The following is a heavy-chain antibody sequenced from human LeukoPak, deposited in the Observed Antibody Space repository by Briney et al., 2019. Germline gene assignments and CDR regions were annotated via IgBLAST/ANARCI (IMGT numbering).Heavy chain of an antibody. V-gene: IGHV1-24*01. CDR1: GGTFSSYA. CDR2: FDPEDGET. J-gene: IGHJ3*02. D-gene: IGHD6-19*01. CDR3: ATTGLRKSPVAGSPSRDAFDI. Sequence: ASVKVSCKASGGTFSSYAISWVRQAPGQGLEWMGGFDPEDGETIYAQKFQGRVTMTEDTSTDTAYMELSSLRSEDTAVYYCATTGLRKSPVAGSPSRDAFDIWGQGTMVTVSS.